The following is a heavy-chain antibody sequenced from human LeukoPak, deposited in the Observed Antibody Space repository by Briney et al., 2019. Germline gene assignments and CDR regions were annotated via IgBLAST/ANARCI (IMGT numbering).Heavy chain of an antibody. V-gene: IGHV3-23*01. CDR1: GFTFSNYA. CDR2: ISGCDGST. Sequence: GGSVRLSCAASGFTFSNYALNWVRQAPGKGLEWVSDISGCDGSTYYADSVKDRFTISRDNSKNTMYLQMNSLRAEDTAVYYCAKDIVDDYGDYFSLRWFDPWGQGTLVTVSS. CDR3: AKDIVDDYGDYFSLRWFDP. J-gene: IGHJ5*02. D-gene: IGHD4-17*01.